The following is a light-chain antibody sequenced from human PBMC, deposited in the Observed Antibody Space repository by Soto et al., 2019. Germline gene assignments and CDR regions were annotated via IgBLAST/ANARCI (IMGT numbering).Light chain of an antibody. CDR1: QTVASN. V-gene: IGKV3-15*01. CDR3: QQYHNWPPQYT. CDR2: GAS. J-gene: IGKJ2*01. Sequence: EIVMTQSPASLSVSPGEGVTLSCRASQTVASNLAWYQQKPGQGPRLLIHGASTRATGVPARFSGSGSGTDLTLTISSLQSEDFAVYYCQQYHNWPPQYTFGQGTKLQIK.